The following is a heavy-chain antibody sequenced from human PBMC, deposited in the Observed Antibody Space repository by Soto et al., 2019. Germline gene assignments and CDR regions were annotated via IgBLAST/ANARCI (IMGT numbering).Heavy chain of an antibody. J-gene: IGHJ4*02. V-gene: IGHV4-38-2*01. CDR3: SIWYFSSTSCYSDY. Sequence: PSETLSLTCAVSGYSISSGYYWCWIRQPPGKGLEWIGSIYHSGSTYYNPSLKSRVTISVDTSKNHFPLKLSSVTAADTAVYYCSIWYFSSTSCYSDYWGQGTLVTVSS. D-gene: IGHD2-2*01. CDR2: IYHSGST. CDR1: GYSISSGYY.